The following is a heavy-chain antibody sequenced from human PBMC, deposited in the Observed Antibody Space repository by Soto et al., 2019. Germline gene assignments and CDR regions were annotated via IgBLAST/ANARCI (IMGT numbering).Heavy chain of an antibody. CDR1: GGSISSGGYY. Sequence: SETLSLTCTVSGGSISSGGYYWSWIRQHPGKGLEWIGYIYYSGSTSYNPSLKSRVTISVDTSKNQFSLKLSSVTAADTAVYYCARTHSEDSYYYDSSGFDYWGQGTLVTVSS. CDR2: IYYSGST. D-gene: IGHD3-22*01. CDR3: ARTHSEDSYYYDSSGFDY. J-gene: IGHJ4*02. V-gene: IGHV4-31*03.